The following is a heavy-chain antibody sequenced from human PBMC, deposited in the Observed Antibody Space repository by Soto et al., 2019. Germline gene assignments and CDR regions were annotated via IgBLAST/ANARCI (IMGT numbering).Heavy chain of an antibody. V-gene: IGHV4-59*01. CDR2: IYYSGST. CDR3: ARERRPYCSSTSCYDYYYYMDV. D-gene: IGHD2-2*01. J-gene: IGHJ6*03. Sequence: SETLSLTCTVSGGSISSYYWSWIRQPPGKGLEWIGYIYYSGSTNYNPSLKSRVTISVDTSKNQFSLKLSSVTAADTAVYYCARERRPYCSSTSCYDYYYYMDVWGKGTTVTVSS. CDR1: GGSISSYY.